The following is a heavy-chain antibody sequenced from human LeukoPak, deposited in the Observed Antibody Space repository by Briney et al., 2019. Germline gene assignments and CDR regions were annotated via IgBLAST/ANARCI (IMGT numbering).Heavy chain of an antibody. CDR2: IYYSGCT. CDR1: GGSISSSSYY. CDR3: ARHRIAVAGTRDWFDP. V-gene: IGHV4-39*01. D-gene: IGHD6-19*01. Sequence: PSETLSLTCTVSGGSISSSSYYWGWIRQPPGKGLEWIGNIYYSGCTYYNPSLKSRITISVNTSKNQFSLKLSSVTAADRAVYYCARHRIAVAGTRDWFDPCGQGTLVTVSS. J-gene: IGHJ5*02.